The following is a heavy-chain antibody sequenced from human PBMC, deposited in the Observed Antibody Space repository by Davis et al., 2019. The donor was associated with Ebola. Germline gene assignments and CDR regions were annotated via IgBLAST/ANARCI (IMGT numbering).Heavy chain of an antibody. V-gene: IGHV4-59*08. D-gene: IGHD3-10*01. Sequence: MPSETLSLTCTVSGGSIRSYYWSWIRQPPGKGLEWIGYIYYSGSTNYNPSLKSRVTISVDTSKNQFSLKLSSVTAADTAVYYCARHAWAYYYGSGSYYKGGMDVWGQGTTVTVSS. CDR2: IYYSGST. J-gene: IGHJ6*02. CDR1: GGSIRSYY. CDR3: ARHAWAYYYGSGSYYKGGMDV.